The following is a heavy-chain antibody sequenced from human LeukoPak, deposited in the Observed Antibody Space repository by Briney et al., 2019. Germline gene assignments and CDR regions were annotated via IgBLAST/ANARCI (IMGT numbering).Heavy chain of an antibody. CDR1: GFTFNNYW. V-gene: IGHV3-74*01. CDR3: AADRVYYGMDV. CDR2: INSDGGGT. Sequence: GGSLRLSCAASGFTFNNYWMHWVRQAPGKGLVWVSRINSDGGGTTYADSVKGRFTISRDNAKNTLYLQMNSLRAEDTAAYYCAADRVYYGMDVWGQGTTVTVSS. D-gene: IGHD3-10*01. J-gene: IGHJ6*02.